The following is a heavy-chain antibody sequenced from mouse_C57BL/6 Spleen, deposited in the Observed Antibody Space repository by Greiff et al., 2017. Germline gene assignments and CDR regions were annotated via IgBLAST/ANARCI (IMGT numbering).Heavy chain of an antibody. Sequence: QVRLQQSGAELVMPGASVKLSCKASGYTFTSYWMHWVKQRPGQGLEWIGEIDPSDSYTNYNQKFKGKSTLTVDKSSSTAYMQLSSLTSEDSAVYYCARRGGTSWFAYWGQGTLVTVSA. J-gene: IGHJ3*01. D-gene: IGHD4-1*01. CDR3: ARRGGTSWFAY. V-gene: IGHV1-69*01. CDR1: GYTFTSYW. CDR2: IDPSDSYT.